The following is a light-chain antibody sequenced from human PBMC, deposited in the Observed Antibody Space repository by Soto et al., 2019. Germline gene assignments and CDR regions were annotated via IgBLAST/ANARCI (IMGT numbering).Light chain of an antibody. Sequence: SYELTQPPSVSVAPGETARITCGGENIGSKTVHWYQQKTGQAPVLVIYYDSDRPSGIPERFSGSNSGNTATLTVSRVAAGDEADYYCHVWDTTDDHPLFGGGTKVTVL. CDR1: NIGSKT. CDR3: HVWDTTDDHPL. J-gene: IGLJ2*01. CDR2: YDS. V-gene: IGLV3-21*04.